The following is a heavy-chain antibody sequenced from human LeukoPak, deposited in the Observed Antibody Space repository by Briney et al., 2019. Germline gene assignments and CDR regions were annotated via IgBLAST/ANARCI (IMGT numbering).Heavy chain of an antibody. Sequence: SETLSLTCTVSGGSFSIHNYYWTWIRQPPGKGLEWIGSIYYDGSTYYYPSLKSRVTISADTSKNQFSLKLTSVTAADTAVYFCGRHHRDGDTDPWGQGILVTVSS. CDR3: GRHHRDGDTDP. V-gene: IGHV4-39*01. J-gene: IGHJ5*02. CDR2: IYYDGST. CDR1: GGSFSIHNYY. D-gene: IGHD2-21*02.